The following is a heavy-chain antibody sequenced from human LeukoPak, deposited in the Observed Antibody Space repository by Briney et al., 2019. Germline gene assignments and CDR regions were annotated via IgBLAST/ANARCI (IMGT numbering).Heavy chain of an antibody. V-gene: IGHV1-69*01. CDR3: ARDAPYCSSTSCYPY. CDR2: IIPIFGTT. Sequence: SVKVSCKASGGTFSSYAISWVRQAPGQGLEWMGGIIPIFGTTNYAQKFQGRVTITADESTSTAYMELSSLRSEDTAVYYCARDAPYCSSTSCYPYWGQGTLVTVSS. J-gene: IGHJ4*02. CDR1: GGTFSSYA. D-gene: IGHD2-2*01.